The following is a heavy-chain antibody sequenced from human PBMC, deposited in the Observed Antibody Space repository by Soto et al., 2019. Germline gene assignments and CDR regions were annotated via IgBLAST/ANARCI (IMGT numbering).Heavy chain of an antibody. D-gene: IGHD3-16*02. Sequence: SETLSLTCTVSGGSISSYYWSWIRQPPGKGLEWIGYIYYSGSTNYNPSLKSRVTISVDTSKNQFSLKLSSVTAADTAVYYCGRDLSEGNHYDYNYMDVWGKGTTVTVSS. CDR1: GGSISSYY. V-gene: IGHV4-59*01. CDR3: GRDLSEGNHYDYNYMDV. CDR2: IYYSGST. J-gene: IGHJ6*03.